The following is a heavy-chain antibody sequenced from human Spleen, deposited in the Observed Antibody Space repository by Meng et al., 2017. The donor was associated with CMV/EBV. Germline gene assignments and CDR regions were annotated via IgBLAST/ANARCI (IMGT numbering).Heavy chain of an antibody. J-gene: IGHJ5*02. CDR2: INPNSGST. CDR1: GYTFTSYG. V-gene: IGHV1-2*02. D-gene: IGHD1-26*01. CDR3: ARIVGATTGWFDP. Sequence: VQPVESGAEVKKPGASVKVSCKASGYTFTSYGISWVRQAPGQGLEWMGWINPNSGSTNYAQKFQGRVTMTRDTSISTAYMELSRLRSDDTAVYYCARIVGATTGWFDPWGQGTLVTVSS.